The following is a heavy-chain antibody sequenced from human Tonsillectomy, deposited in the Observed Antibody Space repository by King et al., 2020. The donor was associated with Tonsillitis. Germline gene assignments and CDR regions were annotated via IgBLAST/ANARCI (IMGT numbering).Heavy chain of an antibody. Sequence: LQLQESGPGLVKPSQTLSLTCTVSGGSISSGGYYWCWIRQPAGKGLELFVRIKTSGNTAYNPSLKSRVTMSIDTSKNQFSLWLTSVTAADTAVYYCQGGWKWGRGTLVTVSS. CDR3: QGGWK. D-gene: IGHD1-1*01. CDR1: GGSISSGGYY. J-gene: IGHJ4*02. V-gene: IGHV4-61*02. CDR2: IKTSGNT.